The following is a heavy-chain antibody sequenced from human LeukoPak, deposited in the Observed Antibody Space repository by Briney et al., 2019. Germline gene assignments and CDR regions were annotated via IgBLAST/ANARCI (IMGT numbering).Heavy chain of an antibody. CDR1: GYSFTSYW. Sequence: GESLKISRKGSGYSFTSYWIGWVRQMPGKGLEWMGIIYPGDPDPRYSPSFQGQVTISADKSISTAYLQWSSLKASDTAMYYCAILAVAGNDYFDYWGQGTLVTVSS. J-gene: IGHJ4*02. CDR2: IYPGDPDP. V-gene: IGHV5-51*01. D-gene: IGHD6-19*01. CDR3: AILAVAGNDYFDY.